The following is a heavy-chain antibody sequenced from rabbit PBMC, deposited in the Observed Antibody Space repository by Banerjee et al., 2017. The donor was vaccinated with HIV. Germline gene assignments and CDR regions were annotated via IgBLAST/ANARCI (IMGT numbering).Heavy chain of an antibody. CDR2: IYAGSSGTT. D-gene: IGHD4-1*01. CDR3: ARGSYSSGFGTNL. Sequence: QEQLEESGGDLVKPEGSLTLTCTASGFSFSSSYWICWVRQAPGKGLEWIACIYAGSSGTTYYANWAKGRFTISKTSSTTVTLQMTSLTAADTATYFCARGSYSSGFGTNLWGQGTLVTVS. CDR1: GFSFSSSYW. J-gene: IGHJ4*01. V-gene: IGHV1S45*01.